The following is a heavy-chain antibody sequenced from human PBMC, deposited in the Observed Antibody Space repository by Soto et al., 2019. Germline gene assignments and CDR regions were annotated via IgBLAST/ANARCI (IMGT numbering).Heavy chain of an antibody. V-gene: IGHV3-74*01. CDR3: ATVATNSYNWLDP. CDR1: GFTFNTYW. D-gene: IGHD5-12*01. Sequence: GGSLRLSYAASGFTFNTYWMHWVLQAPGKGLVWVSRINSDGTKTTYADSVKGRFTISRDNAKNTVYLQMNSLRAEDTAVYYCATVATNSYNWLDPWGQGTLVTVSS. CDR2: INSDGTKT. J-gene: IGHJ5*02.